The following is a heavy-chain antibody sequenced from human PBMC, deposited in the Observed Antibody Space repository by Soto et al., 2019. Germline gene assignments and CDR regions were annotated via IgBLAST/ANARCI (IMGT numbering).Heavy chain of an antibody. CDR2: IYYSGST. V-gene: IGHV4-39*01. CDR3: ARISRSYVGAKRFDY. CDR1: GGSISSSSYY. D-gene: IGHD1-26*01. J-gene: IGHJ4*02. Sequence: SETLSLTCTVSGGSISSSSYYWGWIRQPPGKGLEWIGSIYYSGSTYYNPSLKSRVTISVDTSKNQFSLKLSSVTAADTAVYYCARISRSYVGAKRFDYWGQGTLVTVSS.